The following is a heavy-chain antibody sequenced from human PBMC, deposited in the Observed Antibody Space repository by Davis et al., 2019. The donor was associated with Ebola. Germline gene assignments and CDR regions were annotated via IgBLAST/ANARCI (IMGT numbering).Heavy chain of an antibody. J-gene: IGHJ6*03. CDR1: GGTFSSYA. D-gene: IGHD6-19*01. CDR2: ISAYNGNT. CDR3: AREDSSGWSRPPYYYYMDV. V-gene: IGHV1-18*01. Sequence: ASVKVSCKASGGTFSSYAISWVRQAPGQGLEWMGWISAYNGNTNYAQKLQGRVTMTTDTSTSTAYMELRSLRSDDTAVYYCAREDSSGWSRPPYYYYMDVWGKGTTVTVSS.